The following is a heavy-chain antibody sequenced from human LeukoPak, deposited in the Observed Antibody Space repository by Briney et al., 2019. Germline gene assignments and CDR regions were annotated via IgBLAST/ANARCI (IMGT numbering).Heavy chain of an antibody. CDR2: IYYSGST. D-gene: IGHD5-12*01. J-gene: IGHJ4*02. CDR1: GGSISSYY. Sequence: SETLSLTCTVSGGSISSYYWSWIRQPPGKGLEWIGYIYYSGSTNYNPSLKSRVTISVDTSKNQFSLKLSSVTAADTAVYYCARLLVDIVAIWGQGTLVTVSS. V-gene: IGHV4-59*08. CDR3: ARLLVDIVAI.